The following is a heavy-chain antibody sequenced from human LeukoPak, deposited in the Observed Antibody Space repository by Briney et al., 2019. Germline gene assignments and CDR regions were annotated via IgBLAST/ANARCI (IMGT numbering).Heavy chain of an antibody. CDR2: IYPADSDT. V-gene: IGHV5-51*01. CDR1: GYRFTAYW. D-gene: IGHD1-26*01. CDR3: ARRTGSGTYYSLFFDY. J-gene: IGHJ4*02. Sequence: GESLKISCKSSGYRFTAYWIGWGRQMPGKGLEWMGVIYPADSDTTYSPSFQGQVTISADKSDNIAYLEWDSLKASDSATYYCARRTGSGTYYSLFFDYWGQGALVTVSS.